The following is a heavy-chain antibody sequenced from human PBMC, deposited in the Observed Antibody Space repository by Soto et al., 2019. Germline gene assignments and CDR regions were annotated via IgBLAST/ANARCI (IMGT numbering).Heavy chain of an antibody. CDR1: GYTFTSYA. V-gene: IGHV1-3*01. Sequence: ASVKVSCKASGYTFTSYAMHWVRQAPGQRLEWMGWINAGNGNTKYSQKFQGRVTITRDTSASTAYMELSSLRSEDTAVYYCAGSLLLWFGELSDPSYYYYGMDVWGQGTTVTVSS. CDR2: INAGNGNT. D-gene: IGHD3-10*01. J-gene: IGHJ6*02. CDR3: AGSLLLWFGELSDPSYYYYGMDV.